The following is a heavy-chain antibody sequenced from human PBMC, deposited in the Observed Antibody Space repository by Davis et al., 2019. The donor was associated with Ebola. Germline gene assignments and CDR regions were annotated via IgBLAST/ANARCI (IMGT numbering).Heavy chain of an antibody. Sequence: GESLKISCAASGFSFNNYPFHWVRQAPGKGLEWVAVISYDGTIQDYTDSVKGRFTISRDDSKNTLYLQMNSLRAEDTAIYYCARSFKISNAGIDFFDPWGRGTLVTVSS. D-gene: IGHD2-8*01. CDR1: GFSFNNYP. V-gene: IGHV3-30-3*01. CDR3: ARSFKISNAGIDFFDP. CDR2: ISYDGTIQ. J-gene: IGHJ5*02.